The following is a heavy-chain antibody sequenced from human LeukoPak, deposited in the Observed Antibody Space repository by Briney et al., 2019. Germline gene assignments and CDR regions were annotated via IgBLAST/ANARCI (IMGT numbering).Heavy chain of an antibody. V-gene: IGHV3-23*01. CDR2: ISGSGGST. J-gene: IGHJ4*02. D-gene: IGHD6-19*01. Sequence: GGSLSLSGAASGFPFSSYAMSWVRQAPGKGLEGVAPISGSGGSTYYADSVKGRFTISRDNSKNTLYLQMNSLRAEDTAVYYCAKGRWYSSGWSDFDYWGQGTLVTVSS. CDR1: GFPFSSYA. CDR3: AKGRWYSSGWSDFDY.